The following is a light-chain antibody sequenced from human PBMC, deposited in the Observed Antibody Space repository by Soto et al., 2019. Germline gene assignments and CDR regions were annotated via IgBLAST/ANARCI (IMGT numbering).Light chain of an antibody. CDR3: QQYDNLPLT. CDR2: DAS. Sequence: DIQMTQSPSSLSASVVDRVTITCQASQDISNYLNWCQQKPGKXYKLXIYDASNLETGVPSRFSGSGSGTDFTFTISSLQPEDIETYYCQQYDNLPLTFGGGTKVDI. CDR1: QDISNY. V-gene: IGKV1-33*01. J-gene: IGKJ4*01.